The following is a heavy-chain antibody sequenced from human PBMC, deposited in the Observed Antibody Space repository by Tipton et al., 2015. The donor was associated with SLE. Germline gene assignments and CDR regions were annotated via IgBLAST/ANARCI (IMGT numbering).Heavy chain of an antibody. CDR1: GFPFNFYS. J-gene: IGHJ3*02. CDR2: IKQDGSEK. CDR3: ARGGSSGWYLLVAFDI. D-gene: IGHD6-19*01. Sequence: SLRLSCEGSGFPFNFYSMTWVRQAPGKGLEWVTTIKQDGSEKFYVESVKGRFTISRDNAKNSLYLQMDTLKAEDTAVYYCARGGSSGWYLLVAFDIWGQGTMVTVSS. V-gene: IGHV3-7*01.